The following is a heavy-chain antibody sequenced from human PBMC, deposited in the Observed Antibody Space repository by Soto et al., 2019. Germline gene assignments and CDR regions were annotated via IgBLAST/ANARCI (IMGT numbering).Heavy chain of an antibody. Sequence: GGSLRLSCVTSRFSFNTCAMSWVRQAPGKGLEWVSAIIGGGENTYYADSVKGRFTISRDNSKNTLYLQMDSLRAEDTAVYYCAKHSYYDFWPGHYYYLDFWGQGTLVTGSS. CDR1: RFSFNTCA. D-gene: IGHD3-3*01. CDR2: IIGGGENT. J-gene: IGHJ4*02. CDR3: AKHSYYDFWPGHYYYLDF. V-gene: IGHV3-23*01.